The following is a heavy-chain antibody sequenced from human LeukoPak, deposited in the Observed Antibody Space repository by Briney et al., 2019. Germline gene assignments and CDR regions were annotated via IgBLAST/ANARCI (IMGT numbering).Heavy chain of an antibody. CDR3: VRTSGFDY. CDR1: GFTLSDYT. Sequence: PGGSLRLSCAASGFTLSDYTMNWVRQAPGKGLEWVSYISSSSNTIYYADSVKGRFTISRDNAKNSLYLQMISLRDEDTAVYYCVRTSGFDYWGQGTLVTVSP. J-gene: IGHJ4*02. CDR2: ISSSSNTI. V-gene: IGHV3-48*02.